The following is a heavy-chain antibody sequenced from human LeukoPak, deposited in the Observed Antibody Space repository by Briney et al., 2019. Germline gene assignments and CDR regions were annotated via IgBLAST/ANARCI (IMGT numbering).Heavy chain of an antibody. J-gene: IGHJ3*02. CDR2: ISAYNGNT. V-gene: IGHV1-18*01. Sequence: ASVKVSFKASGYTFTSYGISWVRQAPGQGLEWMGWISAYNGNTNYAQKLQGRVTMTTDTSTSTAYMELRSLRSDDTAVYYCARGRRGYSYGKNAFDIWGQGTMVTVSS. CDR1: GYTFTSYG. D-gene: IGHD5-18*01. CDR3: ARGRRGYSYGKNAFDI.